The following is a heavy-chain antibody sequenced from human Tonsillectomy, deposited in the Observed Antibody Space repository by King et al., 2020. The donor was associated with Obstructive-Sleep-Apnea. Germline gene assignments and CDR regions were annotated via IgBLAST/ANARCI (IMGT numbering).Heavy chain of an antibody. CDR1: GFTFSSYG. CDR3: AKAHRAETMIAPGDY. D-gene: IGHD3-22*01. J-gene: IGHJ4*02. CDR2: IWYDGSNK. Sequence: VQLVESGGGVVQPGRSLRLSCAASGFTFSSYGMHWVRQAPGKGLEWVAVIWYDGSNKYYADSVKGRFTISRDNSKNTLYLQMNSLRAEDTAVYYCAKAHRAETMIAPGDYWGQGTLVTVSS. V-gene: IGHV3-33*06.